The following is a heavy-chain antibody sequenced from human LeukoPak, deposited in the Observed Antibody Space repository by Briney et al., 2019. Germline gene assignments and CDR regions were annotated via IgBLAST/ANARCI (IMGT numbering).Heavy chain of an antibody. J-gene: IGHJ4*02. V-gene: IGHV1-18*01. D-gene: IGHD3-16*02. CDR2: ISAYNGNT. Sequence: GASVKVSCKASGYTFTSYGISWVRQAPGQGLEWMGWISAYNGNTNYAQKLQGRATMTTDTSTSTAYMELRSLRSDDTAVYYCASGLARSYRTYYPFDYWGQGTLVTVSS. CDR1: GYTFTSYG. CDR3: ASGLARSYRTYYPFDY.